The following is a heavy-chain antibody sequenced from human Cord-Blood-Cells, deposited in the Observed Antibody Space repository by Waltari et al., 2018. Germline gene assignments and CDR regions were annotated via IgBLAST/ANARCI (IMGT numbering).Heavy chain of an antibody. Sequence: QLQLQESGPGLVKPSETLSLTCTVSGGSIRSSSYYWGWIRQPPGKGREWIGSFYYSGSTYYNPALKSRVTISVDTSKNQFSLKLSSVTAADTAVYYCARHRDIVVVPAAFDYWGQGTLVTVSS. D-gene: IGHD2-2*01. CDR3: ARHRDIVVVPAAFDY. V-gene: IGHV4-39*01. CDR1: GGSIRSSSYY. J-gene: IGHJ4*02. CDR2: FYYSGST.